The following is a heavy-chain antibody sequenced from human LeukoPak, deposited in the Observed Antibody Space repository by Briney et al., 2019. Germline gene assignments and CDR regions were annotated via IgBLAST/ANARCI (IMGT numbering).Heavy chain of an antibody. V-gene: IGHV3-30-3*01. D-gene: IGHD2-2*01. Sequence: PGRSLRLSCAASGFTFSSYAMHWVRQAPGKGLEWVAVISYDGSNKYYADSVKGRFTISRDNSKNTLYLQMNSLRAEDTAVYYCASVLPELYSVQYQLLFARDAFDTWGQGTMVTVSS. CDR3: ASVLPELYSVQYQLLFARDAFDT. J-gene: IGHJ3*02. CDR2: ISYDGSNK. CDR1: GFTFSSYA.